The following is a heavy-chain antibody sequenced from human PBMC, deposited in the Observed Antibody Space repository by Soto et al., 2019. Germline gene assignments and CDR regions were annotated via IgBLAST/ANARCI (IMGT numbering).Heavy chain of an antibody. J-gene: IGHJ6*02. CDR2: IYYSGST. CDR3: ARPALFGFAAGIDYYYYGLDV. D-gene: IGHD6-13*01. Sequence: QLQLLESGPGLVKPSETLSLTCTVSGGSITSGSYYWGWIRQPPGKGLEWIGSIYYSGSTYYNPSLKSRVTIPVDTSKNQFSLKLRSVTAADTAVYYCARPALFGFAAGIDYYYYGLDVWGQGTTVTVS. V-gene: IGHV4-39*01. CDR1: GGSITSGSYY.